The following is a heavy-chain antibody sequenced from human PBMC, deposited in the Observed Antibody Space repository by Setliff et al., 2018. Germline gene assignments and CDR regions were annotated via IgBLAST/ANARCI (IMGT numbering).Heavy chain of an antibody. J-gene: IGHJ6*02. Sequence: SETLSLTCTVSGGSISSGSSYWSWILQPAGKGLEWIGRIYTSGSTNYNPTLKSRVTITVDTSKNEFSLKLSSVTAADTAVYYWARGGYDYDSSGYYQASYYYDYGMDVWGQGTTVTVSS. CDR2: IYTSGST. CDR1: GGSISSGSSY. V-gene: IGHV4-61*02. D-gene: IGHD3-22*01. CDR3: ARGGYDYDSSGYYQASYYYDYGMDV.